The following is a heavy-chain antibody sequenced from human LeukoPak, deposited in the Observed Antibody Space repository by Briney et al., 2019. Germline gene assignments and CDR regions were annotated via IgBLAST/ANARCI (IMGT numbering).Heavy chain of an antibody. Sequence: SETLSLTCTVSGGSISSYYWSWIRQPPGKGLEWIGYIYYSGSTNYNPSLKSRVTISVDTSKNQFSLRPSSVTAADTAVYYCAGTPYYYDSRYAFDIWGQGTMVTVSS. CDR3: AGTPYYYDSRYAFDI. V-gene: IGHV4-59*01. D-gene: IGHD3-22*01. J-gene: IGHJ3*02. CDR1: GGSISSYY. CDR2: IYYSGST.